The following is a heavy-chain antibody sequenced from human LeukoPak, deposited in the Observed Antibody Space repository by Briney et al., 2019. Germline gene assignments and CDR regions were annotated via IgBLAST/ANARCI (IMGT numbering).Heavy chain of an antibody. D-gene: IGHD6-19*01. Sequence: GGSLRLSCAASGFTFISYAMSWVRQAPVKGLEWVSAISGSGGSTYYADSVKGRFTISRDNAKSSLHLQMNGLRAEDTAMYYCVKDSGWFHFDSWGQGTLVTVSS. CDR2: ISGSGGST. CDR1: GFTFISYA. CDR3: VKDSGWFHFDS. V-gene: IGHV3-23*01. J-gene: IGHJ4*02.